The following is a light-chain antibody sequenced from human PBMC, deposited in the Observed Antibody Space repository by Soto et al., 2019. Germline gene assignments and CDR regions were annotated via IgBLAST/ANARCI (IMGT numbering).Light chain of an antibody. J-gene: IGLJ1*01. CDR1: SSDVGRYHY. Sequence: QSALTQPASVSGSPGQSITISCTGTSSDVGRYHYVSWYQQYPGKAPKLMIYDVNNRPSGISHRFSGSKSDNTASLTISGLQAEDEGDYYCSSYTSSRTYVFGTGTKLTVL. CDR3: SSYTSSRTYV. V-gene: IGLV2-14*01. CDR2: DVN.